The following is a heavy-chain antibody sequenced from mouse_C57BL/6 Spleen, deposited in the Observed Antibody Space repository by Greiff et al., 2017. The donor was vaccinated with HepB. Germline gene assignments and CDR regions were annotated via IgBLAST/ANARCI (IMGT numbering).Heavy chain of an antibody. J-gene: IGHJ4*01. CDR1: GYTFTDYN. Sequence: EVQLQQSGPELVKPGASVKIPCKASGYTFTDYNMDWVKQSHGKSLEWIGDINPNNGGTIYNQKFKGKATLTVDKSSGTAYMELRSLTSEDTAVYYCARWDYGSSSYAMDYWGQGTSVTVAS. V-gene: IGHV1-18*01. CDR2: INPNNGGT. CDR3: ARWDYGSSSYAMDY. D-gene: IGHD1-1*01.